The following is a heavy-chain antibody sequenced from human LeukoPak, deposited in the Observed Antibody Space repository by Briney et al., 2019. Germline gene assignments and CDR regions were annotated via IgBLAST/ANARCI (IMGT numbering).Heavy chain of an antibody. CDR3: ATARGGGVGYYFDY. Sequence: GASVKVSCTVSGYTLTELSMHWVRQAPGKGLEWMGGFDPEDGETIYAQTFQGRVTMTEDASTDTAYMELSSLRSEDTAVYYCATARGGGVGYYFDYWGQGTLVTVSS. CDR2: FDPEDGET. D-gene: IGHD3-16*01. J-gene: IGHJ4*02. V-gene: IGHV1-24*01. CDR1: GYTLTELS.